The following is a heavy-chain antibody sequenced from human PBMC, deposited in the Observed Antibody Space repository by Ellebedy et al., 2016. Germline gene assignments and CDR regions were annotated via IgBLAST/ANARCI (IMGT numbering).Heavy chain of an antibody. V-gene: IGHV3-23*01. Sequence: GESLKISXAASGFTFSTYAMSWVRQAPGKGLEWVSGVINSGGRTDYADSVKGRFTISRDNSKNTLYLQMNSLRAEDTAIYYCAKDQGSLVDTDALTHWGQGTLVTVSS. CDR2: VINSGGRT. CDR3: AKDQGSLVDTDALTH. J-gene: IGHJ4*02. CDR1: GFTFSTYA. D-gene: IGHD5-18*01.